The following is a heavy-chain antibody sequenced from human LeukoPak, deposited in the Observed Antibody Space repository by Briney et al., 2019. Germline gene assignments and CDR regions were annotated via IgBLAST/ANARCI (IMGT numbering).Heavy chain of an antibody. D-gene: IGHD5-18*01. CDR1: GYIFTSYF. CDR2: INPSGGSK. CDR3: ARALPHRRLMDTTMEQHWFDP. Sequence: ASVKVSCKASGYIFTSYFMHWVRQAPGQGLEWMGLINPSGGSKRYAQKFQGRVTMTRAMSTSTVYMELSSLRSEDTAVYYCARALPHRRLMDTTMEQHWFDPWGQGTLVTVSS. J-gene: IGHJ5*02. V-gene: IGHV1-46*01.